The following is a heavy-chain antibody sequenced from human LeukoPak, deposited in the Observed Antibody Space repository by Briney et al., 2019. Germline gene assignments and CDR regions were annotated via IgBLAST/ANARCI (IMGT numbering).Heavy chain of an antibody. CDR1: GYSFTSYW. CDR3: ARLDTGYSSSWYLNNWFDP. CDR2: IYPGDSDT. D-gene: IGHD6-13*01. Sequence: GESLKISCKGSGYSFTSYWIGWVRQMPGKSLEWMGIIYPGDSDTRYSPSFQGQVTISADKSISTAYLQWSSLKASDTAMYYCARLDTGYSSSWYLNNWFDPWGQGTLVTVSS. V-gene: IGHV5-51*01. J-gene: IGHJ5*02.